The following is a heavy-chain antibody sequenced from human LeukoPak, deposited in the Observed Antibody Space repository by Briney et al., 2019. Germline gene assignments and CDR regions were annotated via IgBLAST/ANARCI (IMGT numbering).Heavy chain of an antibody. J-gene: IGHJ4*02. Sequence: GGSLRLSCAASGFTFSNYAMTWVRQAPGRGLEWVSAISGSGGSTYYAASVKGRFTISRDNSKNTLDLQMNGLIAEHTALYYCAKAQRPYDSTGYLDYWGQGTLVTVSS. D-gene: IGHD3-22*01. CDR3: AKAQRPYDSTGYLDY. V-gene: IGHV3-23*01. CDR1: GFTFSNYA. CDR2: ISGSGGST.